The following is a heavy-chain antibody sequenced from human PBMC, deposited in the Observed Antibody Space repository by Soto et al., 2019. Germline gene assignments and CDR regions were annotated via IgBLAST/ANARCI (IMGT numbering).Heavy chain of an antibody. D-gene: IGHD2-8*02. CDR1: GFTFGSYG. Sequence: GGSLRLSCAASGFTFGSYGMHWVRQAPGKGLEWVAVISYDGSNKYYADSVRGRFAISRDNSNNMLYLQMNSLRTEDTAVYYCANIRNVVYAHNAYWGQGTLVTVSS. V-gene: IGHV3-30*18. CDR3: ANIRNVVYAHNAY. CDR2: ISYDGSNK. J-gene: IGHJ4*02.